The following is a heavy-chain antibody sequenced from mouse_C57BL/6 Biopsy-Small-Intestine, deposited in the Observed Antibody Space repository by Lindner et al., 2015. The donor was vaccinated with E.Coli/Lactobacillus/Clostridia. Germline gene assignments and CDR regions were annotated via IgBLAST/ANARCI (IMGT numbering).Heavy chain of an antibody. CDR1: GYTFTSYW. CDR2: INPSSGYT. D-gene: IGHD3-3*01. CDR3: ARGRLGDSGYFDY. Sequence: VQLQESGAELAKPGASVKLSCKASGYTFTSYWMHWVKQRPGQGLEWIGYINPSSGYTKYNQKFKDKATLTADKSSSTAYMQLSSLTYEDSAVYYCARGRLGDSGYFDYWGQGTTLTVSS. J-gene: IGHJ2*01. V-gene: IGHV1-7*01.